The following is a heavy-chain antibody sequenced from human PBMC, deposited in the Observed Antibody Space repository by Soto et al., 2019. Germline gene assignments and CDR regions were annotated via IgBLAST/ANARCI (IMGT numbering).Heavy chain of an antibody. CDR2: IYSGGST. CDR1: GFTVSSNY. J-gene: IGHJ6*02. V-gene: IGHV3-53*01. CDR3: ARSQALTYYDFWSGHNLYYGMDV. Sequence: GGSLRLSCAASGFTVSSNYMSWVRQAPGKGLEWVSVIYSGGSTYYADSVKGRFTISRDNSKNTLYLQMNSLRAEDTAVYYCARSQALTYYDFWSGHNLYYGMDVWGQGTTVTVSS. D-gene: IGHD3-3*01.